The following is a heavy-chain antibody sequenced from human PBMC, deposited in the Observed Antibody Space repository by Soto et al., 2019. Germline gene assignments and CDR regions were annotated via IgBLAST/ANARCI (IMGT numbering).Heavy chain of an antibody. CDR2: ISGSGGST. V-gene: IGHV3-23*01. CDR3: AKAIHYDSSGYPNYYGMDV. CDR1: GFTFSSYA. D-gene: IGHD3-22*01. J-gene: IGHJ6*02. Sequence: PGGSLRLSCAASGFTFSSYAMSWVRQAPGKGLEWVSAISGSGGSTYYADSVKGRFTISRDNSKNTLYLQMNSLRAEDTAVYYCAKAIHYDSSGYPNYYGMDVWGQGTTVTVSS.